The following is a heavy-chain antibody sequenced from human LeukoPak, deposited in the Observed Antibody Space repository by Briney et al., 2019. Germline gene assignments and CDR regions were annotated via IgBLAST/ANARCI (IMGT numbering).Heavy chain of an antibody. CDR2: ISYDGSNK. CDR1: GFTFSSYG. J-gene: IGHJ4*02. CDR3: AKDVEVATMGLYY. V-gene: IGHV3-30*18. D-gene: IGHD5-24*01. Sequence: GGSLRLSCAASGFTFSSYGMHWVRQAPGKGLEWVAVISYDGSNKYYADSVKGRFTISRDNSKNTLYLQMNSLRAEDTAVYYCAKDVEVATMGLYYWGQGTLVTVSS.